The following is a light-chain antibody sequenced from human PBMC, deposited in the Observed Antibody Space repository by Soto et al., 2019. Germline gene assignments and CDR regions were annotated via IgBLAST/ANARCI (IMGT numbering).Light chain of an antibody. CDR2: EDT. CDR1: SSNIGNYNL. V-gene: IGLV2-23*01. J-gene: IGLJ2*01. Sequence: QSALTQPASVSGSPGQSISISCTATSSNIGNYNLVSWFQQHPGKAPKLMIYEDTKRPSGISNRFSGSKSGNAASLTISGLQAEDEADYYCCSYAGTNTVVFGGGTKLTVL. CDR3: CSYAGTNTVV.